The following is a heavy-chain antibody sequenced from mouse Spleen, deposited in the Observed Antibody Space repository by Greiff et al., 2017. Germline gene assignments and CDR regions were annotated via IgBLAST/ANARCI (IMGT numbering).Heavy chain of an antibody. CDR3: TRTAGYYGDAMDY. V-gene: IGHV1-15*01. Sequence: QVQLKQSGAELVRPGASVTLSCKASGYTFTDYEMHWVKQTPVHGLEWIGAIDPETGGTAYNQKFKGKAILTADKSSSTAYMELRSLTSEDSAVYYCTRTAGYYGDAMDYWGQGTSVTVSS. J-gene: IGHJ4*01. D-gene: IGHD1-1*01. CDR1: GYTFTDYE. CDR2: IDPETGGT.